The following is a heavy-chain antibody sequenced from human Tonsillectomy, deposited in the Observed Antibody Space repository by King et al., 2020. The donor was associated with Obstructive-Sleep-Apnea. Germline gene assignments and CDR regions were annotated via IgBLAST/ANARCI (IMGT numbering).Heavy chain of an antibody. D-gene: IGHD3-10*01. V-gene: IGHV3-23*04. CDR2: INTRGTT. Sequence: VQLVESGGGMVQPGGSLRLSCAASGFTFSSYGISWVRQAPGKGLEWVSAINTRGTTFFAGSVRGRFSISRDNSKYTVNLQVNSLRAEDTALYYWAKEGGGSGVYWVDSWGQGTRVTVSS. CDR1: GFTFSSYG. J-gene: IGHJ4*02. CDR3: AKEGGGSGVYWVDS.